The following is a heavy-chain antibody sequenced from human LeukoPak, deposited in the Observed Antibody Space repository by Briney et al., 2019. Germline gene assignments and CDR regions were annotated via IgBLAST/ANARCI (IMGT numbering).Heavy chain of an antibody. J-gene: IGHJ4*02. V-gene: IGHV1-18*01. CDR3: ARDSLGYCNGGNCVPPHY. D-gene: IGHD2-15*01. CDR2: ISAYNGNT. CDR1: GYTFTSFG. Sequence: ASVKVSCKASGYTFTSFGLSWVRQAPGQGLEWMGWISAYNGNTKYAQKVQGRVTMTTDTSTTTAYMELRSLRSDDTAVYYCARDSLGYCNGGNCVPPHYWGQGTLVTVSS.